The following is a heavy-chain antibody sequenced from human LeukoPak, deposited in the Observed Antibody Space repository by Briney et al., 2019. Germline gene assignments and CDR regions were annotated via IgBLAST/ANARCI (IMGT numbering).Heavy chain of an antibody. CDR2: TYYRSKWYN. CDR1: GDSVSSNSAA. Sequence: SQTLSLTCAISGDSVSSNSAAWNWIRQPPPKALEWLGRTYYRSKWYNDYAVSVKSRITINPDTSKNQFSLQLNSVTPEDTAVYYCARGITGTTDYFDYWGQGTLVTASS. J-gene: IGHJ4*02. V-gene: IGHV6-1*01. CDR3: ARGITGTTDYFDY. D-gene: IGHD1-7*01.